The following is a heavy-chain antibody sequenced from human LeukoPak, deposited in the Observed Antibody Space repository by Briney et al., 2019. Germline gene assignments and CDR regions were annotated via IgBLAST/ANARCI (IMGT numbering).Heavy chain of an antibody. Sequence: GGSLRLSCVASGFTFNIYTMNWVRQAPGKGLEWISYISSNSDTTYYADSVKGRFTISRDNAKNSLYLQMHSLRAEDTAVYYCARDLVSTIFGTGRFDPWGQGTLVTVSS. CDR3: ARDLVSTIFGTGRFDP. J-gene: IGHJ5*02. D-gene: IGHD3-3*01. CDR2: ISSNSDTT. CDR1: GFTFNIYT. V-gene: IGHV3-48*01.